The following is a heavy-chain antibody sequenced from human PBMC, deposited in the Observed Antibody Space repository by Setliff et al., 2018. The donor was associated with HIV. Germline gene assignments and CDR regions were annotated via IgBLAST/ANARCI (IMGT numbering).Heavy chain of an antibody. CDR2: IKEDGSEK. CDR3: ARDAAVPAAIEGAFDI. Sequence: GGSLRLSCAASGLTFSSYWMSWVRQAPGKGLEWMANIKEDGSEKYYVDSVKGRFTISRDNTKNSLYLQLNSLRAEDTAVYYCARDAAVPAAIEGAFDIWGQGTMVTVSS. CDR1: GLTFSSYW. V-gene: IGHV3-7*01. D-gene: IGHD2-2*02. J-gene: IGHJ3*02.